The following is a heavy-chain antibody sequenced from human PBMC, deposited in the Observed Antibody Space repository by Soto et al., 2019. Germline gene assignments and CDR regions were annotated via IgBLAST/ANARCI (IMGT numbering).Heavy chain of an antibody. Sequence: GGSLRLSCAASGFTFSSYAMSWVRQAPGKGLEWVSAISGSGGSTYYADSRKGRFTIARDNSKNKLYLQTNSLRAEDTAVYFCEWLSIEEAYYYYYMDVWGKGTTVTVSS. CDR3: EWLSIEEAYYYYYMDV. CDR1: GFTFSSYA. V-gene: IGHV3-23*01. D-gene: IGHD3-22*01. CDR2: ISGSGGST. J-gene: IGHJ6*03.